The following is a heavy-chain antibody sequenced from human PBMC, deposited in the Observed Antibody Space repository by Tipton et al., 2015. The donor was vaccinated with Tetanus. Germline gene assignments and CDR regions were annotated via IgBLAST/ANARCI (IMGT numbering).Heavy chain of an antibody. CDR2: VYYTGST. CDR1: GGSMSTYY. Sequence: TLSLTCTVSGGSMSTYYWSWIRQSPGKGLEWIGYVYYTGSTDYNPSLKSRVTISVDTSENQMSLRLTSVTAADTAVYYCARDRGDTGTVNWFDPWGQGTLVTVSS. CDR3: ARDRGDTGTVNWFDP. D-gene: IGHD1-1*01. V-gene: IGHV4-59*12. J-gene: IGHJ5*02.